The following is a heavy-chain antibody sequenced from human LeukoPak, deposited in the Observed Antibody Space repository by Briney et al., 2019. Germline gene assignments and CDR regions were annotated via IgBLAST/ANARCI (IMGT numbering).Heavy chain of an antibody. CDR2: ISSSSSYI. CDR3: ARGRIITMIVVPKGDHDAFDI. V-gene: IGHV3-21*01. CDR1: GFTFSSYS. Sequence: GGSLRLSCAASGFTFSSYSMNWVRQAPGKGLEWVSSISSSSSYIYYADSVKGRFTISRDNAKNSLYLQMNSLRAEDTAVYYCARGRIITMIVVPKGDHDAFDIWGQGTMVTVSS. J-gene: IGHJ3*02. D-gene: IGHD3-22*01.